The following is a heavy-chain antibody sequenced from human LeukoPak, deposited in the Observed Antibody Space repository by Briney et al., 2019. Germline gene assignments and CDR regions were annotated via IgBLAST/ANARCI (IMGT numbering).Heavy chain of an antibody. D-gene: IGHD3-16*01. Sequence: GSSVKVSCEASGGTFSSYAISWVRQAPGQRLEWMGWINAGNGNTKYSQEFQGRVTITRDTSASTAYMELSSLRSEDMAVYYCARDSLGGYMDVWGKGTTVTVSS. CDR3: ARDSLGGYMDV. CDR1: GGTFSSYA. J-gene: IGHJ6*03. CDR2: INAGNGNT. V-gene: IGHV1-3*03.